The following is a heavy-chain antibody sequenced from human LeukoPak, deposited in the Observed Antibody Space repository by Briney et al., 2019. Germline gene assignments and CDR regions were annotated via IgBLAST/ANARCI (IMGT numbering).Heavy chain of an antibody. CDR2: IIPIFGTA. CDR1: GGTFSSYA. Sequence: VASVKVSCKASGGTFSSYAISWVRQAPGQGLEWMGRIIPIFGTANYAQKFQGRVTITTDESTSTAYMELSSLRSEDTAVYYCASGFDSYGPFDSWGQGTLVTVSS. J-gene: IGHJ4*02. V-gene: IGHV1-69*05. D-gene: IGHD5-18*01. CDR3: ASGFDSYGPFDS.